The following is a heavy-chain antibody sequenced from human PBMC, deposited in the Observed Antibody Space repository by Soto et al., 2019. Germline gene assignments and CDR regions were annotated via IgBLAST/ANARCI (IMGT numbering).Heavy chain of an antibody. CDR2: INPSGGST. J-gene: IGHJ3*02. D-gene: IGHD3-22*01. V-gene: IGHV1-46*01. CDR3: ARSYDSSGYYYAFDI. Sequence: ASVKVSCKASGYTFTSYYTHWVRQAPGQGLEWMGIINPSGGSTSYAQKFQGRVTMTRDTSTSTVYMELSSLRSEDTAVYYCARSYDSSGYYYAFDIWGQGTMVTVSS. CDR1: GYTFTSYY.